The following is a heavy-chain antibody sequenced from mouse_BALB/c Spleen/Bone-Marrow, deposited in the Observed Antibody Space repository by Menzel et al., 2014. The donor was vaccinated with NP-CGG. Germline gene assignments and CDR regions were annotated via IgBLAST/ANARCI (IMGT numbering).Heavy chain of an antibody. CDR3: ARWGNSGYVGFAY. D-gene: IGHD3-1*01. J-gene: IGHJ3*01. CDR2: IDPENGNT. Sequence: EVQLQQSGAELVRPGALVKLSCKASGFNIKDYYMLWVKQRPEQGLEWIGWIDPENGNTIYDPKFQGKASITPDTSSNTAYLQLSSLTSEDTAVYYCARWGNSGYVGFAYWGQGTLVTVSA. CDR1: GFNIKDYY. V-gene: IGHV14-1*02.